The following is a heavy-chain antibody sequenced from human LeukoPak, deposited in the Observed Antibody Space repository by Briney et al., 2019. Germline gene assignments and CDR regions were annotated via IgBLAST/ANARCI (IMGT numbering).Heavy chain of an antibody. V-gene: IGHV3-7*01. Sequence: PGGSLRLSCAASGFTFSSYWMSWVRQAPGKGLEWVANIKQDGSEKYYVDSVKGRFTISRDNAKNSLYLQMNSLRAEDTAVYYCAREVYNWNYNWFDPWGQGTPVTVSS. CDR1: GFTFSSYW. J-gene: IGHJ5*02. D-gene: IGHD1-7*01. CDR3: AREVYNWNYNWFDP. CDR2: IKQDGSEK.